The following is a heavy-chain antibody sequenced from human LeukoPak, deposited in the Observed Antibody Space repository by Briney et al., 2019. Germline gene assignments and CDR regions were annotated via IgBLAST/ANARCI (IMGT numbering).Heavy chain of an antibody. D-gene: IGHD3-22*01. CDR2: ISGSGGST. J-gene: IGHJ3*02. CDR3: AKAASGYYGVGSAFDI. Sequence: PGGSLRLSCAASGFTFSSYAMSWVRQAPGKGLEWVSAISGSGGSTYYADSVKGRFTISRDNSKNTLYLQMNSLRAEDTAVYYCAKAASGYYGVGSAFDIWGQGTMVTVSS. V-gene: IGHV3-23*01. CDR1: GFTFSSYA.